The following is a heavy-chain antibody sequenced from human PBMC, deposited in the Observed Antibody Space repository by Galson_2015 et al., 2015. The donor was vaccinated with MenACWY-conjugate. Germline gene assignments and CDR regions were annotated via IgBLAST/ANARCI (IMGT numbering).Heavy chain of an antibody. D-gene: IGHD5-12*01. CDR1: GFTFSSYS. CDR3: ARDRPYSGYDCDY. V-gene: IGHV3-48*04. CDR2: ITDSSSTI. Sequence: SLRLSCAASGFTFSSYSMNWVRQAPGKGLEWVSYITDSSSTIFYTDSVKGRFTISRDNAKNSLYLQMNSLTAEDTAVYYCARDRPYSGYDCDYWGQGTLVTVSS. J-gene: IGHJ4*02.